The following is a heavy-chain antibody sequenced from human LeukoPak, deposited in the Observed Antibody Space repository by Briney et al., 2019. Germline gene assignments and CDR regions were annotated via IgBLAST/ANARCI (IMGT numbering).Heavy chain of an antibody. Sequence: GASVKVSCKASGYTFTGYYMHWVRQAPGQGLEWIGWINPNSGGTNYAQKFQGRVTMTRDTSISTAYMELSRLRSDDTAVYYCAGTYYYDSSGPGGDAFDIWGQGTMVTVSS. V-gene: IGHV1-2*02. J-gene: IGHJ3*02. CDR1: GYTFTGYY. CDR2: INPNSGGT. CDR3: AGTYYYDSSGPGGDAFDI. D-gene: IGHD3-22*01.